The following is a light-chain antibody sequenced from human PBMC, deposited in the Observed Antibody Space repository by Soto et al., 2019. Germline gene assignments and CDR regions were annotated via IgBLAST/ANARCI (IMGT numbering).Light chain of an antibody. CDR3: QQYGSLSWT. Sequence: EIVMTQSPATLSVSPGERATLSCRASQSVSSNLAWYQQKPGQAPRLLIYGASNRATGIPDRFSGSGSGTDFTLTISRLEPEDFAVYYCQQYGSLSWTFGQGTQVDIK. CDR1: QSVSSN. V-gene: IGKV3-20*01. CDR2: GAS. J-gene: IGKJ1*01.